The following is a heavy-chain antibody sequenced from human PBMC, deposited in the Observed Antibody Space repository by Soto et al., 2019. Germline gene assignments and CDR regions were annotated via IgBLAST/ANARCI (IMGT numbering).Heavy chain of an antibody. CDR1: GYTFTSYD. J-gene: IGHJ6*03. V-gene: IGHV1-8*01. CDR3: ARGSPTYYDFWSGYHPPRYSYYYMDV. Sequence: ASLKVSCKASGYTFTSYDINWVRQATGQGLEWMGWMNPNSGNTGYAQKFQGRVTMTRNTSISTAYVELSSLRSEDTAVYYCARGSPTYYDFWSGYHPPRYSYYYMDVWGKGPTVTVSS. D-gene: IGHD3-3*01. CDR2: MNPNSGNT.